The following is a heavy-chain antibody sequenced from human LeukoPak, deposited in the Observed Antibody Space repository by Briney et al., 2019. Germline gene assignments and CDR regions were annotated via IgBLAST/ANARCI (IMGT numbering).Heavy chain of an antibody. J-gene: IGHJ3*02. Sequence: PGGSLRLSCAASGFTFSSYSMNWVRQAPGKGLEWVSSISSSSSYIYYADSVKGRFTISRDNAKNSLYLQMNSLRAEDTAVYYCARDPHRILEWPDDAFDIWGQGTMVTVSS. CDR3: ARDPHRILEWPDDAFDI. V-gene: IGHV3-21*01. CDR1: GFTFSSYS. D-gene: IGHD3-3*01. CDR2: ISSSSSYI.